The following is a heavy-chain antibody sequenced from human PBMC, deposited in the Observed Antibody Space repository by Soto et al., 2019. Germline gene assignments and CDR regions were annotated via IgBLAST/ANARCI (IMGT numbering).Heavy chain of an antibody. J-gene: IGHJ4*02. Sequence: SETLSLTCTVSGGSISSGGYYWSWIRQHPGKGLEWIGYIYYSGSTYYNPSLKSRVTISVDTSKNQFSLKLSSVTAADTAVYYCARIPEDTAMLFDYGGQGTLVTVSS. CDR1: GGSISSGGYY. D-gene: IGHD5-18*01. CDR2: IYYSGST. V-gene: IGHV4-31*03. CDR3: ARIPEDTAMLFDY.